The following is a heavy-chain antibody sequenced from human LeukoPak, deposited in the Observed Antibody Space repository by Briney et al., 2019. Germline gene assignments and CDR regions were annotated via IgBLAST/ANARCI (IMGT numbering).Heavy chain of an antibody. J-gene: IGHJ4*02. V-gene: IGHV3-30*02. D-gene: IGHD3-10*01. CDR3: AKKWFGESYHYFDY. CDR1: GFTFSSYG. CDR2: IRYDGSNK. Sequence: GGSLRLSCAASGFTFSSYGMHWVRQAPGKGLEWVAFIRYDGSNKYYADSVKGRFTISRDNSKNTLYLQMNSLRAEDTAVYYCAKKWFGESYHYFDYWGQGTLVTVSS.